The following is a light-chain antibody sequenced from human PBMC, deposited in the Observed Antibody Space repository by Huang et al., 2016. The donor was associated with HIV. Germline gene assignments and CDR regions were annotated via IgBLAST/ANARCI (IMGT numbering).Light chain of an antibody. CDR3: QQFNNYPLIT. CDR1: QGISSA. V-gene: IGKV1D-13*01. J-gene: IGKJ5*01. Sequence: AIQLTQSPSSLSASVGDRVTITCRASQGISSALAWYQQKPGKAPKLLIYDASSLERGVPARFSGSGSGTDFTLTISSLQPEDFATYYCQQFNNYPLITFGQGTRLEIK. CDR2: DAS.